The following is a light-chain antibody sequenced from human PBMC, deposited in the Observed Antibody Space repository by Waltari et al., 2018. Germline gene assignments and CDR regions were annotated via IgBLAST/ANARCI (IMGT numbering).Light chain of an antibody. CDR3: SSYTSSSTYV. Sequence: QSALTQPASVSGSPGQSITISCTGTISDGGGYNYVSWYQQHPGKAPKLMIYEVSNRPSGVSNRFSGSTSGNTASLTISGLQAEDEADYYCSSYTSSSTYVFGTGTKVTVL. CDR1: ISDGGGYNY. J-gene: IGLJ1*01. V-gene: IGLV2-14*01. CDR2: EVS.